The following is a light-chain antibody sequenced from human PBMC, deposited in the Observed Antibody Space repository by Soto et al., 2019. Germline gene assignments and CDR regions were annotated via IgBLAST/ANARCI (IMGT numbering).Light chain of an antibody. Sequence: DIQMTQSPSILSASVGDRVTITCRASQGIDRWLAWFQQKPGKAHSQLIYTASSLQSGVPSRFSGRESEAEFTLTISSLQPNDFATYYCQQYHSYPWTFGQGTNGEIK. V-gene: IGKV1-5*03. CDR3: QQYHSYPWT. CDR1: QGIDRW. J-gene: IGKJ1*01. CDR2: TAS.